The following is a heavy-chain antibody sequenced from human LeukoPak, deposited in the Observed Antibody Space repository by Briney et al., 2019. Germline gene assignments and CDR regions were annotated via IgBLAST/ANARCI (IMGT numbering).Heavy chain of an antibody. J-gene: IGHJ4*02. CDR2: ISYDGSNK. Sequence: GGSLRLSCAASGFTFSSYGMHWVRQAPGKGLEWVAVISYDGSNKYYADSVKGRFTISRDNSKNTLYLQMNSLRAEDTAVYYCANGGRIFGVVTPLVGWGQGTLVTVSS. D-gene: IGHD3-3*01. CDR3: ANGGRIFGVVTPLVG. V-gene: IGHV3-30*18. CDR1: GFTFSSYG.